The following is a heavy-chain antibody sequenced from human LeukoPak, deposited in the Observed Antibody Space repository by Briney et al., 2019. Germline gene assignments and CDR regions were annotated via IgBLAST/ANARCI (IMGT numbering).Heavy chain of an antibody. CDR2: INPSIGST. Sequence: ASVKVSCKASGYTFTSYYMHWVRQAPGQGLEWMGIINPSIGSTSYAQKFQGRVTMTTDTSTSTVYMEPSSLRSEDTAVYYCARGGPGYYFDYWGQGTLVTVSS. D-gene: IGHD1-14*01. CDR1: GYTFTSYY. CDR3: ARGGPGYYFDY. J-gene: IGHJ4*02. V-gene: IGHV1-46*01.